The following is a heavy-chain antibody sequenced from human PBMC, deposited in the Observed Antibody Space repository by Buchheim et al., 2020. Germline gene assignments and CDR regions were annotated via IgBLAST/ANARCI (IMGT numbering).Heavy chain of an antibody. CDR2: ISSSSSYI. CDR1: GFTFSSYS. CDR3: ARVTAYDSSGLDAFDI. J-gene: IGHJ3*02. V-gene: IGHV3-21*01. D-gene: IGHD3-22*01. Sequence: EVQLVESGGGLVKPGGSLRLSCAASGFTFSSYSMNWVRQAPGKGLEWVSSISSSSSYIYYAESVKGRFTISIDNAKNSRYIQMNSLRAEDTAVYYCARVTAYDSSGLDAFDIWGQGT.